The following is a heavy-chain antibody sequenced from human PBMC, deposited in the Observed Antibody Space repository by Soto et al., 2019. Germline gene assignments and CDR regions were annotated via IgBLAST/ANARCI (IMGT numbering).Heavy chain of an antibody. Sequence: PGGSLRLSCAASGFTFISYGMHWVRQAPGKGLEWVAVIWYDGSNKYYADSVKGRFTISRDNSKNTLYLQMNSLRAEDTAVYYCARDPAKWLLFPLGAGYYGMDVWGQGTMVTVSS. V-gene: IGHV3-33*01. D-gene: IGHD3-3*01. J-gene: IGHJ6*02. CDR2: IWYDGSNK. CDR3: ARDPAKWLLFPLGAGYYGMDV. CDR1: GFTFISYG.